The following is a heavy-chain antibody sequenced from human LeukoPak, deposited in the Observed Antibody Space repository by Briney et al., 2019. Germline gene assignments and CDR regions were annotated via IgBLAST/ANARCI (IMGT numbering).Heavy chain of an antibody. Sequence: SVKVSCKASGGTFSSYAISWVRQAPGQVLEWMGGIIPIFGTANYAQKFQGRVTITTDESTSTAYMELSSLRSEDTAVYYCARGRDGYNYIWFDPWGQGTLVTVSS. J-gene: IGHJ5*02. D-gene: IGHD5-24*01. CDR2: IIPIFGTA. CDR1: GGTFSSYA. CDR3: ARGRDGYNYIWFDP. V-gene: IGHV1-69*05.